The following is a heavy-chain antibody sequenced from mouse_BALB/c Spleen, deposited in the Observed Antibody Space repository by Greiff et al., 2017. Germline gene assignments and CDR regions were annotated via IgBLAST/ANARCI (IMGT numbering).Heavy chain of an antibody. Sequence: VQLQQSGPGLVKPSQSLSLTCTVTGYSITSDYAWNWIRQFPGNKLEWMGYISYSGSTSYNPSLKSRISITRDTSKNQFFLQLKSVTTEDTATYYSARVLYWYDPYLDYWGQGTTLTVSS. CDR3: ARVLYWYDPYLDY. CDR1: GYSITSDYA. V-gene: IGHV3-2*02. D-gene: IGHD2-14*01. CDR2: ISYSGST. J-gene: IGHJ2*01.